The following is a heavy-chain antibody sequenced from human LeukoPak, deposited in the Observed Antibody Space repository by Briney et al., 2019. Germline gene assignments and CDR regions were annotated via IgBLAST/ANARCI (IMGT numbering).Heavy chain of an antibody. CDR1: GYTFTNYG. CDR3: ARGRYDSSPPDS. D-gene: IGHD3-22*01. Sequence: ASVKVSCTPSGYTFTNYGISWVRQASGQGLEWMGWISAYNGNTNYAQKLQGRVTMTADTSTTTGYMELRSLRSDDTAVYYCARGRYDSSPPDSWGQGTPVTVSS. V-gene: IGHV1-18*01. CDR2: ISAYNGNT. J-gene: IGHJ4*02.